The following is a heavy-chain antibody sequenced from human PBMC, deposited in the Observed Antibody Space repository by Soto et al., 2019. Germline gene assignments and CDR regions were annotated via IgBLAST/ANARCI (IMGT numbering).Heavy chain of an antibody. Sequence: SETLSLTCTVSGGSISSYYWSWIRQPPGKGLEWIGYIYYSGSTNYNPSLKSRVTISVDTSKNQFSLKLSSVTAADTAVYYCARRTVDGYNELFDYWGQGTLVTVST. D-gene: IGHD5-12*01. V-gene: IGHV4-59*01. J-gene: IGHJ4*02. CDR2: IYYSGST. CDR1: GGSISSYY. CDR3: ARRTVDGYNELFDY.